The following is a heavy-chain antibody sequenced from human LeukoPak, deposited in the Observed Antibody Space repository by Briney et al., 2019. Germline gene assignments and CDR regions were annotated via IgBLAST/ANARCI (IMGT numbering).Heavy chain of an antibody. V-gene: IGHV1-69*13. D-gene: IGHD2-2*01. CDR3: ARVRSYCSSTSCRYNQAFDI. CDR2: IIPIFGTA. Sequence: ASVKVSCKASGGTFIIYAISWVRQAPGQGLEWMGGIIPIFGTANYAQKFQGRVTITADESTSTAYMELSSLRSEDTAVYYCARVRSYCSSTSCRYNQAFDIWGQGTMVTVSS. CDR1: GGTFIIYA. J-gene: IGHJ3*02.